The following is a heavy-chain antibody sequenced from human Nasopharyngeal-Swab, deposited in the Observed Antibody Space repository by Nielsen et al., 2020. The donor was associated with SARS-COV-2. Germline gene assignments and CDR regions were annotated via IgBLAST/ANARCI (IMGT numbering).Heavy chain of an antibody. Sequence: SGPTLVKPTQTLTLTCTFSGFSLSSRGMCVSWIRQPPGKALEWLARIDWDDDKYYNTSLKTRLTISKDAFKNQVVLTMTNMDPVDTATYYCARIRRSGFCTTTTCLKKGYLDYWGQGTLVTVSS. V-gene: IGHV2-70*11. J-gene: IGHJ4*02. CDR1: GFSLSSRGMC. CDR3: ARIRRSGFCTTTTCLKKGYLDY. D-gene: IGHD2-2*01. CDR2: IDWDDDK.